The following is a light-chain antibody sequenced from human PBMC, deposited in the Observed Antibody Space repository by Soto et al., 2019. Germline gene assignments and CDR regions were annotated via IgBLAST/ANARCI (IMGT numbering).Light chain of an antibody. CDR2: AAS. CDR3: QQLNSYLT. Sequence: DIQLTQSPSFLSASVGDRVTITCRASQGISSYLAWYQQKPGKAPKLLIYAASTLQSGVPSRFSGSGSGTEFTLTISSLQTEDFATYYCQQLNSYLTFGHGTKVDIK. CDR1: QGISSY. V-gene: IGKV1-9*01. J-gene: IGKJ3*01.